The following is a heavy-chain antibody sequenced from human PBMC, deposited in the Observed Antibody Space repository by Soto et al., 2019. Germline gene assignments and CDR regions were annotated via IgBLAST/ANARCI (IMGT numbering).Heavy chain of an antibody. J-gene: IGHJ6*02. CDR2: INYDGYS. D-gene: IGHD3-10*01. CDR1: GGSITNYY. V-gene: IGHV4-59*08. Sequence: QVQLQESGPGLVKPSETLSLTCTVSGGSITNYYCSWFRQPPGKGLEWIGYINYDGYSAYNLSLMRRVTLSMDASKTQFSLMLEAVTATDTAVYYCARHGFGPLHGLVDVGGPGTTVIVSS. CDR3: ARHGFGPLHGLVDV.